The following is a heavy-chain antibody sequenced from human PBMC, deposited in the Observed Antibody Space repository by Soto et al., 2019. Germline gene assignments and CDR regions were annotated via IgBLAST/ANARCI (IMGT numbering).Heavy chain of an antibody. J-gene: IGHJ6*02. CDR1: GGTFSSYA. V-gene: IGHV1-69*01. Sequence: QVQLVQSGAEVKKPGSSVKVSCKASGGTFSSYAISWVRQAPGQGLEWMGGIIPIFGTANYAQKFQGRVTITADESTSTAYMELSSLRSDDTAVYYCARDHSGSYPYYYYYYGMDVWGQGTTVTVSS. CDR3: ARDHSGSYPYYYYYYGMDV. CDR2: IIPIFGTA. D-gene: IGHD3-10*01.